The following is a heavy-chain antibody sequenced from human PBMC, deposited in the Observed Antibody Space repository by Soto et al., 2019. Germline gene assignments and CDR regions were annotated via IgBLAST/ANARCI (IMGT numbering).Heavy chain of an antibody. J-gene: IGHJ6*02. Sequence: QVQLQESGPRLVKPSETLSLPCSVSGGSISPHYWSWFRQPPGKGLEWIGYVYYSGSTNYNHSLKSRVTISVDTSKNQFSLKLSSVTAADTAVYYCARAYGGNRMMDVWGQGTTVTVSS. V-gene: IGHV4-59*11. CDR3: ARAYGGNRMMDV. CDR2: VYYSGST. CDR1: GGSISPHY. D-gene: IGHD4-17*01.